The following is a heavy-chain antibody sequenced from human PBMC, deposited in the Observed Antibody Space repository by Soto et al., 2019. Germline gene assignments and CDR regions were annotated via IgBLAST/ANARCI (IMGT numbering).Heavy chain of an antibody. D-gene: IGHD2-2*01. V-gene: IGHV1-18*01. J-gene: IGHJ4*02. CDR2: ISAYNGNT. CDR3: ARDMKAPDKIVLVPAAFDF. Sequence: ASVKVSCKASGYTFSSYGINWVRQAPGQGLEWMGWISAYNGNTNYAQKLQGRVTMTTDTSTSTAYMELRSLRSDDTAVYYCARDMKAPDKIVLVPAAFDFWGQGTLVTVYS. CDR1: GYTFSSYG.